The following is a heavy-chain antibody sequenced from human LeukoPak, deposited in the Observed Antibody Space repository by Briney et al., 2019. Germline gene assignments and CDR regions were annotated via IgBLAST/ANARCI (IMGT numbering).Heavy chain of an antibody. CDR1: GDSVSSKSVA. CDR3: VRGFLIPGFDY. CDR2: TYYKSKWYY. D-gene: IGHD2-21*01. Sequence: SQTLSLTCAISGDSVSSKSVAWNWIRQSPSRGLEWLGRTYYKSKWYYEYAVSVKSRISINPDTSKNQFSLQLNSVTPEDTAVYYRVRGFLIPGFDYWGQGSLVTVSS. J-gene: IGHJ4*02. V-gene: IGHV6-1*01.